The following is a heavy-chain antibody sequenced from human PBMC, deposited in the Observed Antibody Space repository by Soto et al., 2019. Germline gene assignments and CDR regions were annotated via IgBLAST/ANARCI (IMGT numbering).Heavy chain of an antibody. CDR2: ISYDGSNK. J-gene: IGHJ4*02. V-gene: IGHV3-30-3*01. D-gene: IGHD2-15*01. CDR1: GFTFSSYA. Sequence: QVQLVESGGGVVQPGRSLRLSCAASGFTFSSYAMHWFRQAPGKGLEWVAVISYDGSNKYYADSVKGRFTISRDNSKNTLNLQMNSLRAEDTAVYYCARERLGYCSGGSCSSGWSQLDYWGQGTLVTVSS. CDR3: ARERLGYCSGGSCSSGWSQLDY.